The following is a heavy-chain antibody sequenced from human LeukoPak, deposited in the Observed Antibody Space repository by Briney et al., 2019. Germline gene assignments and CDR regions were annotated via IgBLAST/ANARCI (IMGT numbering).Heavy chain of an antibody. CDR3: AKDPNYYDSSGPFDY. J-gene: IGHJ4*02. D-gene: IGHD3-22*01. Sequence: GGSLRLSCAASGFTFSDYYMSWIRQAPGKGLEWVAFIRYDGSNKYYADSVKGRFTISRDNSKNTLYLQMNSLRAEDTAVYYCAKDPNYYDSSGPFDYWGQGTLVTVSS. CDR2: IRYDGSNK. CDR1: GFTFSDYY. V-gene: IGHV3-30*02.